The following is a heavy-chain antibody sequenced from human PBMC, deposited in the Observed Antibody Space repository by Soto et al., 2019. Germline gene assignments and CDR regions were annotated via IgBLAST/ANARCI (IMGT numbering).Heavy chain of an antibody. CDR1: GFTFSTYG. D-gene: IGHD6-13*01. CDR3: ARPLEQHQLGFGMDV. V-gene: IGHV3-33*01. J-gene: IGHJ6*01. CDR2: IWYDGSKI. Sequence: GGALRLSCAASGFTFSTYGMHWVRQAPGKGLEWVAVIWYDGSKIYYADSVKGRFTISRDNSKSTLYLQVNSLRAEDTAVYYCARPLEQHQLGFGMDVWGQGPPVTVSS.